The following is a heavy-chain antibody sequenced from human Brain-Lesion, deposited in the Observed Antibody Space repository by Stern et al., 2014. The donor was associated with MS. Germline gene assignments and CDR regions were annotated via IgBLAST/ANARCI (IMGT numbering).Heavy chain of an antibody. V-gene: IGHV1-2*04. J-gene: IGHJ6*02. Sequence: VQLVESGAEVKKPGASVKVSCKASGYTFTDYFMHWVRQAPGQGLEWLAWINPYSGDPKYAQKFQGWVTMTRDSSISTAYMELNSLRSDDTAVYYCARVPGGVFGGMDVWGQGTTVT. D-gene: IGHD4-23*01. CDR3: ARVPGGVFGGMDV. CDR1: GYTFTDYF. CDR2: INPYSGDP.